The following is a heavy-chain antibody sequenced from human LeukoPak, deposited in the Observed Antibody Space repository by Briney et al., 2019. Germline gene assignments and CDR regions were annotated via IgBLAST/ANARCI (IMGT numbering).Heavy chain of an antibody. V-gene: IGHV4-34*01. CDR3: ARPTSGSYIAY. Sequence: SETLSLTCAVYGGSFSGYYWSWIRQPPGKGLEWIGEINHSGSTNYNPSLKSRVTISVDTSKNQFSLKLSSVTAADTAVYYCARPTSGSYIAYWGQGTLVTVSS. J-gene: IGHJ4*02. CDR2: INHSGST. D-gene: IGHD3-10*01. CDR1: GGSFSGYY.